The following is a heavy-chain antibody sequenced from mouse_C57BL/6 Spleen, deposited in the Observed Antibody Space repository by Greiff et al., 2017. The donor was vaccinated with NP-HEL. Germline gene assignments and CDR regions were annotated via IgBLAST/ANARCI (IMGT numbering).Heavy chain of an antibody. Sequence: QVQLQQPGAELVMPGASVKLSCKASGYTFTSYWMHWVKQRPGQGLEWIGEIDPSDSYTNYNQKFKGKSTLTVDKSSSTAYMQLSSLTSEDSAVYYGARWRQRRPYAMDYWGQGTSVTVSS. CDR1: GYTFTSYW. CDR3: ARWRQRRPYAMDY. V-gene: IGHV1-69*01. D-gene: IGHD3-2*02. J-gene: IGHJ4*01. CDR2: IDPSDSYT.